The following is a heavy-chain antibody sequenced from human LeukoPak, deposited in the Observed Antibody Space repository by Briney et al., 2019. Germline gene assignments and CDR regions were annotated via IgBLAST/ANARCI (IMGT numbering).Heavy chain of an antibody. D-gene: IGHD6-13*01. V-gene: IGHV4-31*03. CDR3: ARRYSSSWYFDL. J-gene: IGHJ2*01. Sequence: SETLSLTRSVSGGSISSGGYYWSWIRQHPGKGLEWIGYIFDSGSIYYNPSLRSRITISVDTSKNQFSLKLSSVTAADTAVYYCARRYSSSWYFDLWGRGTLVTVSS. CDR1: GGSISSGGYY. CDR2: IFDSGSI.